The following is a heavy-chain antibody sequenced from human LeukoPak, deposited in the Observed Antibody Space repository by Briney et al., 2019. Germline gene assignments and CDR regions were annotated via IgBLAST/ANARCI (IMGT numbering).Heavy chain of an antibody. J-gene: IGHJ4*02. Sequence: GRSLRLSCAASGFTFSSYGMHWVSQAPGKGLEWVAVIWYDGSNKYYADSVKGRFTISRDNSKNTLYLQMNSLRAEDTAVYYCARDVRDAFDYWGQGTLVTVSS. D-gene: IGHD5-24*01. V-gene: IGHV3-33*01. CDR3: ARDVRDAFDY. CDR1: GFTFSSYG. CDR2: IWYDGSNK.